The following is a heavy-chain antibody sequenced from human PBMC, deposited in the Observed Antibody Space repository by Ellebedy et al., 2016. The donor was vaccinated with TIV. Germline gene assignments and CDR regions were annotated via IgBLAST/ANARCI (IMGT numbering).Heavy chain of an antibody. V-gene: IGHV1-18*04. CDR1: GYTFTSYG. J-gene: IGHJ5*02. CDR2: ISAYNGNT. CDR3: AREWFGENLSRWFDP. Sequence: AASVKVSCKASGYTFTSYGISWVRQAPGQGLEWMGWISAYNGNTNYAQKLQGRVTMTTDTSTSTAYMELRSLRSDDTAVYYCAREWFGENLSRWFDPWGQGTLVTVSS. D-gene: IGHD3-10*01.